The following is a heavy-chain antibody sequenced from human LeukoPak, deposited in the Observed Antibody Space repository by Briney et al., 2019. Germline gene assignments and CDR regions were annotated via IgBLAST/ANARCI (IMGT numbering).Heavy chain of an antibody. Sequence: ASVKVSCKASGYTFTSYYMHWVRQAPGQGLEGMGWVTSYNGDTNYAQKFQGRVTMSTDTSTSTAYMELRSLRFDDTAIYYCAKDWHILTGRNCFDPWGQGTLVTVSS. CDR3: AKDWHILTGRNCFDP. D-gene: IGHD3-9*01. CDR2: VTSYNGDT. CDR1: GYTFTSYY. J-gene: IGHJ5*02. V-gene: IGHV1-18*04.